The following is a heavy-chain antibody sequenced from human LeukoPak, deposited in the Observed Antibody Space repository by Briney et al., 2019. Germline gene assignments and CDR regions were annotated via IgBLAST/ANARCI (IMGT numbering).Heavy chain of an antibody. CDR1: GFTSSSYE. J-gene: IGHJ6*04. V-gene: IGHV3-48*03. CDR3: AELGITMIGGV. D-gene: IGHD3-10*02. Sequence: GGSLRLSCAASGFTSSSYEMNWVRQAPGKGLEWVSYISSSGGTIYYADSVKGRYTISRDNAKNSLYLQMNSLRAEDTAVYYCAELGITMIGGVWGKGTTVTVSS. CDR2: ISSSGGTI.